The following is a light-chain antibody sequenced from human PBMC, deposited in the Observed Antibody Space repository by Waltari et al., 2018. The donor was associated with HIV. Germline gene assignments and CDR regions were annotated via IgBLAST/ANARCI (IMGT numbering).Light chain of an antibody. V-gene: IGKV3-20*01. CDR2: GAS. CDR3: QQYGRSPFT. Sequence: EMVLTQPPGSLSLSPRERATLSRRASQSVSNNFLAWFQQKPGQAPRLLMSGASRRASGIPDRFSGSGSGTDFTLTINRREPEDFAVYFCQQYGRSPFTFGGGTKVEIK. CDR1: QSVSNNF. J-gene: IGKJ4*01.